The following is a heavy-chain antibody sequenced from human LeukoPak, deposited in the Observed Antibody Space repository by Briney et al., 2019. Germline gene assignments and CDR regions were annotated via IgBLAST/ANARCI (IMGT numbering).Heavy chain of an antibody. Sequence: ASVKVSCKTSGYTFTDYYIHWVRQAPGHGLEWMGWINPNSGGTNYAQKFQGRVTMTRDTSTNTAYMELSSLKSDDTAVYYCARAPVVAASVRWFDPWGQGTLVTVSS. V-gene: IGHV1-2*02. D-gene: IGHD2-15*01. CDR3: ARAPVVAASVRWFDP. J-gene: IGHJ5*02. CDR2: INPNSGGT. CDR1: GYTFTDYY.